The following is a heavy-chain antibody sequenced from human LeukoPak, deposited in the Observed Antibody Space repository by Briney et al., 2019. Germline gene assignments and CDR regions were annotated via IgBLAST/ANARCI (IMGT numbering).Heavy chain of an antibody. V-gene: IGHV3-64D*09. D-gene: IGHD5-12*01. Sequence: GGSLRLSCSAAGFTFSRYDMHWVRQAPGEGLEYVSAIFSNGGSTYYADSVKGRFNISRDNFKNTLYLQMSSLRAEDTAVYYCVKDRSGYDYFDFWGQGTLVTVSS. CDR1: GFTFSRYD. J-gene: IGHJ4*02. CDR2: IFSNGGST. CDR3: VKDRSGYDYFDF.